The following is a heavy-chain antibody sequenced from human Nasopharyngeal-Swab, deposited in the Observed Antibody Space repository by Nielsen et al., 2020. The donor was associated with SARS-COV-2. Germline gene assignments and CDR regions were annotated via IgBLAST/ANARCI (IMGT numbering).Heavy chain of an antibody. Sequence: SETLSLTCAVYGGSFSGYYWSWIRQPPGKGLEWIGEINHSGSTNYNPSLKSRVTISVEPSKNQFSLKLSSVTAADTAVYYCARPGVTGDSWGQGTLVTVSS. J-gene: IGHJ5*02. D-gene: IGHD7-27*01. CDR3: ARPGVTGDS. CDR1: GGSFSGYY. V-gene: IGHV4-34*01. CDR2: INHSGST.